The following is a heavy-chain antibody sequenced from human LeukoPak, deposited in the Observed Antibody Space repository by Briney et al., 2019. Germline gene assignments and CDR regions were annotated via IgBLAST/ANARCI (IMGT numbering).Heavy chain of an antibody. CDR1: GGTISSYY. J-gene: IGHJ3*02. D-gene: IGHD1-26*01. V-gene: IGHV4-4*07. Sequence: PSATLSLIQTVSGGTISSYYRTRLQQPAGKGLEWIGRIYTSGSTNYNPSLKSRVTMSVVTSKNQFSLKLSSVTAADTAVYYCARTGSSYSRHHAFDIWGQGTMVTVSS. CDR2: IYTSGST. CDR3: ARTGSSYSRHHAFDI.